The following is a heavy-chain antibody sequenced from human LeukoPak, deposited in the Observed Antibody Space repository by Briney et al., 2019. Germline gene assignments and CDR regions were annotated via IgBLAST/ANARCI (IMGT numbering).Heavy chain of an antibody. D-gene: IGHD2-2*01. CDR2: ISASSSFI. V-gene: IGHV3-21*01. CDR1: GFTVSHYS. Sequence: PGGSLRLSCAASGFTVSHYSMNWVRQAPGKGLEWVSSISASSSFIYYADSLKGRFTISRDNAKNSLYLQMNSLRAEDTAVFYCARGYCSRTSCDDFDYWGQGTLVTVSS. CDR3: ARGYCSRTSCDDFDY. J-gene: IGHJ4*02.